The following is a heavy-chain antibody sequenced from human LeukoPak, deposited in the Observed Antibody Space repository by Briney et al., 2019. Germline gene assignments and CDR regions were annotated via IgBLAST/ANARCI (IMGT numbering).Heavy chain of an antibody. J-gene: IGHJ4*02. Sequence: GGSLRLSCAASGFTFSSYSMNWFRQAPGKGLEWVSSISATNSYIYYADSVKGRFTISRDNSKNTLYLQMNSLSAEDTAIYYCAKDSHCSSTSCRLGYWGQGTLATVSS. D-gene: IGHD2-2*01. CDR2: ISATNSYI. CDR3: AKDSHCSSTSCRLGY. V-gene: IGHV3-21*04. CDR1: GFTFSSYS.